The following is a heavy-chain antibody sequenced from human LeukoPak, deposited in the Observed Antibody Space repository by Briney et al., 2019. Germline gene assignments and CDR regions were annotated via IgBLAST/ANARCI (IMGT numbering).Heavy chain of an antibody. CDR3: AKADEDIVVVVAATSLDY. CDR1: GFTFSSYA. CDR2: ISGSGGST. Sequence: SGGSLRLSCAASGFTFSSYAMSWVRQAPGKGLEWVSAISGSGGSTYYADSVKGRFTISRDNSKNTLYLQMNSLRAEDTAVYYCAKADEDIVVVVAATSLDYWGQGTLVTVSS. D-gene: IGHD2-15*01. V-gene: IGHV3-23*01. J-gene: IGHJ4*02.